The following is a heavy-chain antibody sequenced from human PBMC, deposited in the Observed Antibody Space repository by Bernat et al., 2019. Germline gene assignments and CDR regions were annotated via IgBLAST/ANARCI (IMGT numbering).Heavy chain of an antibody. CDR3: ARDGASSSSGPKYYYYMDV. D-gene: IGHD6-6*01. CDR2: IGTAGDT. V-gene: IGHV3-13*01. CDR1: GFTFSSYD. Sequence: EVQLVESGGGLVQPGGSLRLSCAASGFTFSSYDMHWVRQATGKGLEWVSAIGTAGDTYYPGSVKGRFTISRENAKNSLYLQMNSLRAGDTAVYYCARDGASSSSGPKYYYYMDVWGKGTTATVSS. J-gene: IGHJ6*03.